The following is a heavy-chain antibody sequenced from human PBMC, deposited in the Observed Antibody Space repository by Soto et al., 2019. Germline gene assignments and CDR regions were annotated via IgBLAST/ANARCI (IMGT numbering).Heavy chain of an antibody. CDR3: ARDTMVRGLYGMDV. V-gene: IGHV4-31*03. D-gene: IGHD3-10*01. Sequence: QVQLQESGPGLVKPSQTLSLTCTVSGGSISSGGYYWSWIRQHPGKGLEWIGYIYYSGSTYYNPSLKSRVTISVDTSKNQFSLKLSSVTAADTAVYYCARDTMVRGLYGMDVWGQGTTVTVSS. CDR1: GGSISSGGYY. J-gene: IGHJ6*02. CDR2: IYYSGST.